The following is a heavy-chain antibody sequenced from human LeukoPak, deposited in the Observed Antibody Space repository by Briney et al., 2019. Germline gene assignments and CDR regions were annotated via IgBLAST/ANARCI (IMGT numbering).Heavy chain of an antibody. Sequence: GGSLRLSCAASGFTFSSYSMNWVRQAPGKGLEWVSSISSSSSYIYYADSVKGRFTISRDNAKNTLYLQMNSLRAEDTAVYYCARERSTVFTMDVWGKGTTVTVSS. CDR2: ISSSSSYI. CDR1: GFTFSSYS. CDR3: ARERSTVFTMDV. D-gene: IGHD4-17*01. J-gene: IGHJ6*03. V-gene: IGHV3-21*01.